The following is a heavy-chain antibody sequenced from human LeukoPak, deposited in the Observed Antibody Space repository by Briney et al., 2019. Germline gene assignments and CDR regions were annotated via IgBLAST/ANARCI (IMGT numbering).Heavy chain of an antibody. CDR3: ARFSVSYGPSYFDY. J-gene: IGHJ4*02. CDR1: GGSISSYY. D-gene: IGHD1-26*01. Sequence: NTSETLSLTCTVSGGSISSYYWSWIRQPPGKGLEWIGYIYYSGSTNYNPSLKSRVTISVDTSKNQFSLKLSSVTATDTAVYYCARFSVSYGPSYFDYWGQGTLVTVSS. V-gene: IGHV4-59*01. CDR2: IYYSGST.